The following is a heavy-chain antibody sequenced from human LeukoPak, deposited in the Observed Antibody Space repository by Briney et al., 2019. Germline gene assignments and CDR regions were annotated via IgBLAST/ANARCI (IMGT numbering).Heavy chain of an antibody. Sequence: AASVKVSCKASGYTFTGYYMHWVRQAPGQGLEWMGWMNPNSGNIGYAQKFQGRVTMTRNTSISTAYMELSSLRSEDTAVYYCAKGIAAAAGYWGQGTLVTVSS. CDR1: GYTFTGYY. V-gene: IGHV1-8*02. CDR3: AKGIAAAAGY. J-gene: IGHJ4*02. CDR2: MNPNSGNI. D-gene: IGHD6-13*01.